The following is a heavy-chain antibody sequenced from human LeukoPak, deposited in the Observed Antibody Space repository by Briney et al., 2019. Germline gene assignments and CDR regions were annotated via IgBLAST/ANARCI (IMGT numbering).Heavy chain of an antibody. CDR1: GYNFNESD. J-gene: IGHJ4*02. V-gene: IGHV1-8*03. Sequence: GASVKDSCKASGYNFNESDINWVRQATGQGLEWMGWMNPDSGDTGYAQKFQGRLTITRHMSSTTAYMELSRLRSDDTAVYYCTRRWVYWGQGTGVTVSS. D-gene: IGHD4-23*01. CDR2: MNPDSGDT. CDR3: TRRWVY.